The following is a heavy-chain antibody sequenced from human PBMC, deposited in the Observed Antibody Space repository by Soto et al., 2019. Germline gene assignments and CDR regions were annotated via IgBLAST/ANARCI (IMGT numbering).Heavy chain of an antibody. CDR1: GFTFSSYA. D-gene: IGHD6-19*01. Sequence: PGGSLRLSCAASGFTFSSYAMSWVRQAPGKGLEWIGTINHSGSPYHNPSLKSRVTISVDSSKNQFSLTLTSVTVADTAVYYCARRYAPRYSSGNNHFDLWGQGTLVTVSS. CDR2: INHSGSP. V-gene: IGHV4-38-2*01. CDR3: ARRYAPRYSSGNNHFDL. J-gene: IGHJ4*02.